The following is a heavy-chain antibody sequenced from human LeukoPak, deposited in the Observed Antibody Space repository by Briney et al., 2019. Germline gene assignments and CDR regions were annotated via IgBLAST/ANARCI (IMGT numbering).Heavy chain of an antibody. D-gene: IGHD3-3*01. CDR2: IIPIFGTA. CDR3: AATPDYDFWSGYFSA. V-gene: IGHV1-69*05. Sequence: SVKVSCKASGGTFSSYAISWVRQAPGQGLEWMGRIIPIFGTANYAQKFQGRVTITTDESTSTAYMELSSLRSEDKSVYYCAATPDYDFWSGYFSAWGQGTLVTVSS. CDR1: GGTFSSYA. J-gene: IGHJ4*02.